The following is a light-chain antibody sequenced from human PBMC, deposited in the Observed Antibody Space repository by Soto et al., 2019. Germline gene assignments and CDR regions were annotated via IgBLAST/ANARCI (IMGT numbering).Light chain of an antibody. J-gene: IGKJ2*01. CDR2: GAS. V-gene: IGKV3-20*01. Sequence: EIVLTQSPGTLSLSPGERATLSCRASQSIASRYLAWYQQKPGQAPRLLIYGASNRATGIADRFSGSGSGTDFTLTISRLEPEDFAVYYWQQYDSSLMYTFGQGTKLEIK. CDR1: QSIASRY. CDR3: QQYDSSLMYT.